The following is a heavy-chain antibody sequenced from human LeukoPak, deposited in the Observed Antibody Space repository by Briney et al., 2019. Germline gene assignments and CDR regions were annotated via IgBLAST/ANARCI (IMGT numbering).Heavy chain of an antibody. Sequence: GGSLRLSCAASGFTFSSYWMSWVRQAPGKGLEWVANIKQDGSEKYYVDSMKGRFTISRDNAKNSLYLQMNSLRVGDTAIYYCAREEYQVLLDWGQGILVTVAS. CDR3: AREEYQVLLD. CDR2: IKQDGSEK. V-gene: IGHV3-7*01. CDR1: GFTFSSYW. J-gene: IGHJ4*02. D-gene: IGHD2-15*01.